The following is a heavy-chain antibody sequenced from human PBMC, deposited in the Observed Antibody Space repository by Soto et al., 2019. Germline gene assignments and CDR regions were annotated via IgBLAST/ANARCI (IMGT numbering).Heavy chain of an antibody. D-gene: IGHD6-19*01. Sequence: SETLSLTCAVYGGSFSGYYWSWIRQPAGKGLEWIGRIYTTTGSTTYNPSLNSRLTMSVDTSKNLFFFNLKSVTAADTAVYYCAKSSGWFDYWGQGILVTVSS. V-gene: IGHV4-59*10. CDR1: GGSFSGYY. CDR3: AKSSGWFDY. J-gene: IGHJ4*02. CDR2: IYTTTGST.